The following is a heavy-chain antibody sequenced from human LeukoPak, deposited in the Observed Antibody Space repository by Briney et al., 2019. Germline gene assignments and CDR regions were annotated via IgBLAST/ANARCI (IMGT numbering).Heavy chain of an antibody. Sequence: GGSLRLSCAASGFTFSSYSMNWVRQAPGKGLEWVSYISSSSTNIYYADSVKGRFTISRDNAKNSLYLQMNSLRAEDTAVYYCARDRSGFRDVWGQGTTVTVSS. CDR3: ARDRSGFRDV. J-gene: IGHJ6*02. CDR2: ISSSSTNI. V-gene: IGHV3-48*04. CDR1: GFTFSSYS. D-gene: IGHD3-16*02.